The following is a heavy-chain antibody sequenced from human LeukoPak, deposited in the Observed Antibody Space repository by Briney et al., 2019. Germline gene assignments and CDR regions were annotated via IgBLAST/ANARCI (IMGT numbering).Heavy chain of an antibody. J-gene: IGHJ6*03. CDR1: GYTFTSNY. D-gene: IGHD1-7*01. CDR3: ARDNWNYMAPFYYYYYMDV. Sequence: ASVKVSCKAFGYTFTSNYMHWVRQAPGQGPKWMGVISPSGGSTTYAQKFQGRVTLTRDMSTSTDYLELSSLRSEDTAVYYCARDNWNYMAPFYYYYYMDVWGKGTTVTVSS. CDR2: ISPSGGST. V-gene: IGHV1-46*01.